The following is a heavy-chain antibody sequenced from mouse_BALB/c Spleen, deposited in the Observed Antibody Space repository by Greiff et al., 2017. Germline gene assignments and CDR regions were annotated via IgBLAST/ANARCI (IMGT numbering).Heavy chain of an antibody. J-gene: IGHJ1*01. CDR1: GFTFSDYG. CDR2: ISNLAYSI. V-gene: IGHV5-15*02. D-gene: IGHD2-4*01. Sequence: EVQLQESGGGLVQPGGSRKLSCAASGFTFSDYGMAWVRQAPGKGPEWVAFISNLAYSIYYADTVTGRFTISRENAKNTLYLEMSSLRSEDTAMYYCAREGDYDHWYFDVWGAGTTVTVSS. CDR3: AREGDYDHWYFDV.